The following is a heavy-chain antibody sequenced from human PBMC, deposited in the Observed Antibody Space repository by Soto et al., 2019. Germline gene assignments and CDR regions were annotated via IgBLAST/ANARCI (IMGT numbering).Heavy chain of an antibody. D-gene: IGHD2-21*01. CDR1: GFAFNSYG. CDR3: ARLSGDHFAFFSYGMDV. CDR2: ISGSRGNI. V-gene: IGHV3-21*01. Sequence: GGSLRLSCEAAGFAFNSYGINWVRQAPGKGLEWVSFISGSRGNIYYGDSVRGRFTTSRDNARNTLSLQMNSLRAEDTAVYHCARLSGDHFAFFSYGMDVWGQGTTVTVSS. J-gene: IGHJ6*02.